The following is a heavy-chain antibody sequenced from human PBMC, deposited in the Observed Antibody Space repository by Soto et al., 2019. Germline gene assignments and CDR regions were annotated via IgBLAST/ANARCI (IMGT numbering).Heavy chain of an antibody. V-gene: IGHV5-51*01. CDR3: ARSPSEPGTGDYGMDV. CDR2: IYPGDSDT. CDR1: GYSFTSYW. J-gene: IGHJ6*02. D-gene: IGHD1-7*01. Sequence: GEALKISCKGSGYSFTSYWIGWVRQMPGKGLEWMGIIYPGDSDTRYSPSFQGQVTISADKSISTAYLQWSSLKASDTAMYYCARSPSEPGTGDYGMDVWGQGTTVPVSS.